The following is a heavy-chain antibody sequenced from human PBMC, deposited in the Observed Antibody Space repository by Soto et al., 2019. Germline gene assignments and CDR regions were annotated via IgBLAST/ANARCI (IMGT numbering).Heavy chain of an antibody. V-gene: IGHV1-2*02. D-gene: IGHD2-15*01. CDR3: ARVHTYYYYSGTFDY. J-gene: IGHJ4*02. CDR2: INPNNGDT. Sequence: ASVKVSCKASGYTFTGYYLHWLRQAPGQGLEWMGWINPNNGDTNYAQNFQGRVTMTRDTSISTAYMELSGLRSDDTAVYYCARVHTYYYYSGTFDYWGQGTLVTVSS. CDR1: GYTFTGYY.